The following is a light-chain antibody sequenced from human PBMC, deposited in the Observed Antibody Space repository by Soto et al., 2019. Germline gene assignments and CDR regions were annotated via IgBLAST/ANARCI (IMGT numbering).Light chain of an antibody. J-gene: IGLJ3*02. Sequence: QLVLTHPPSASGTPGQRVTISCSGSSSNIGSNTVNWYQRLPGTAPKLLIFSNSQRPSGVPDRFSGSKSDTSASLAISGLQSEDEADYYCATWHDSPNAWVFGGGTKLTVL. V-gene: IGLV1-44*01. CDR3: ATWHDSPNAWV. CDR1: SSNIGSNT. CDR2: SNS.